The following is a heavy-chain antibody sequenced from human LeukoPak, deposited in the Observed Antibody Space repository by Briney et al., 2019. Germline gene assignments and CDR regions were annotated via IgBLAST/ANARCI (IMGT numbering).Heavy chain of an antibody. CDR2: IYYSGST. CDR1: GASITSYY. V-gene: IGHV4-59*01. Sequence: SETLSLTCTVSGASITSYYWSWIRQPPGKGLEWIGHIYYSGSTNYNPSLKSRVTMSVDTSKNQFSLKLNSVTAADTAIYYCAREGTAVADFIPIYWYFDLWGRGTLVIVSS. D-gene: IGHD6-19*01. J-gene: IGHJ2*01. CDR3: AREGTAVADFIPIYWYFDL.